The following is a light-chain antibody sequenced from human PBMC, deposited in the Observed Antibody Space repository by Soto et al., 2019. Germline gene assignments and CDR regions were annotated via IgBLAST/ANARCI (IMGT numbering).Light chain of an antibody. J-gene: IGKJ3*01. V-gene: IGKV3-20*01. CDR1: QTVSYNC. Sequence: EIVLTQSPGTLSFSPGERATLTCRASQTVSYNCLAWFQQKPGQGPRLLIYGVSIRATGIPDRFSGGGSGTDFALTISRLEPEDFAVYYCQQYGDSPFTFGPGTKVDLK. CDR3: QQYGDSPFT. CDR2: GVS.